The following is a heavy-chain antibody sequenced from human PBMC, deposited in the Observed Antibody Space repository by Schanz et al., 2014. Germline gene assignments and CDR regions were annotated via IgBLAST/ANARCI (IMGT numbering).Heavy chain of an antibody. V-gene: IGHV1-18*01. D-gene: IGHD3-9*01. CDR1: GYAFTTYG. Sequence: QVQLVQSGAEVKKPGASVRVSCKVSGYAFTTYGISWVRQAPGQGPEFMGWISAYNGNTNYAQKLQGRVTMTTDTSTSTAYMELRSLRSDDTAVYYCARVQDDILTGSEYYYGMDVWGQGTTVTVSS. CDR2: ISAYNGNT. CDR3: ARVQDDILTGSEYYYGMDV. J-gene: IGHJ6*02.